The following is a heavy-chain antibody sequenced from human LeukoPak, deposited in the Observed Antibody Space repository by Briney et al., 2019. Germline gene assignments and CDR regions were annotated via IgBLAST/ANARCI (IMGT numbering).Heavy chain of an antibody. CDR1: NESFSSHY. J-gene: IGHJ3*02. D-gene: IGHD4-17*01. CDR2: VSYIGST. CDR3: ARDLVTVTKGFDI. V-gene: IGHV4-59*11. Sequence: SETLSLTCAVSNESFSSHYWTWIRQPPGKGLEWIGYVSYIGSTNYNPSLKSRVTISIDTSKNRFSLKLTSVTAADTAVYYCARDLVTVTKGFDIWGQGTMVSVSS.